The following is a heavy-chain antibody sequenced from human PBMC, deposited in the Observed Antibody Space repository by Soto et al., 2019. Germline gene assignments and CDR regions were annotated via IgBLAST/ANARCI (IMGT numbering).Heavy chain of an antibody. Sequence: QVQLVQSGAEVKKPGASVKVSCKASGYTFTSYGISWVRQAPGQGLEWMGWISAYNGNTNYAQKLQGRVTMTTDTTTSTAYMELRSLRSVDTAVYYCARGRSEAYCGGDCYSDYWGQGTVVTVSS. D-gene: IGHD2-21*02. J-gene: IGHJ4*02. V-gene: IGHV1-18*04. CDR2: ISAYNGNT. CDR1: GYTFTSYG. CDR3: ARGRSEAYCGGDCYSDY.